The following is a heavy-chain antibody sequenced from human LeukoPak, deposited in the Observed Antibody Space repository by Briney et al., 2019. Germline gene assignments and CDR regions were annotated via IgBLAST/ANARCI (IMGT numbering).Heavy chain of an antibody. Sequence: GASVKVSCKASGGTFSRYAISWVRQAPGQGLEWMGGIIPILGTANYAQKFQGRVTITADESTSTAYMELSSLRSEDTAVYYCARDRKSGYSYASEYWGQGTLVTVSS. J-gene: IGHJ4*02. D-gene: IGHD5-18*01. CDR2: IIPILGTA. CDR1: GGTFSRYA. CDR3: ARDRKSGYSYASEY. V-gene: IGHV1-69*13.